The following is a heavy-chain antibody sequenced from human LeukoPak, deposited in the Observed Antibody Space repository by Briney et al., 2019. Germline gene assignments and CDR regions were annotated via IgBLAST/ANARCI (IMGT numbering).Heavy chain of an antibody. J-gene: IGHJ6*02. CDR2: ISSSGSTI. CDR3: AREVNYDFWSGSPYYYYYGMDV. V-gene: IGHV3-48*03. D-gene: IGHD3-3*01. Sequence: GGSLRLSCAASGFTFSSYEMNWVRQAPGKGLEWVSYISSSGSTIYYADSVKGRFTISRDNAKNSLYLQMNSLGAEDTAVYYCAREVNYDFWSGSPYYYYYGMDVWGQGTTVTVSS. CDR1: GFTFSSYE.